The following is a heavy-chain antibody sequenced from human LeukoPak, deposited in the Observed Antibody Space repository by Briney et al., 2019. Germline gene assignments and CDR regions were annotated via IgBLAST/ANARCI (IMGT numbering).Heavy chain of an antibody. V-gene: IGHV1-69*04. CDR1: GGTFSSYA. CDR2: IIPILGIA. D-gene: IGHD4-17*01. Sequence: GASVTVSCTASGGTFSSYAISWVRQAAGQGLEWMGRIIPILGIANYAQKFQGRVTITADKSTSTAYMELSSLRSEDTAVYYCASSTVTTYRFDPWGQGTLVTVSS. CDR3: ASSTVTTYRFDP. J-gene: IGHJ5*02.